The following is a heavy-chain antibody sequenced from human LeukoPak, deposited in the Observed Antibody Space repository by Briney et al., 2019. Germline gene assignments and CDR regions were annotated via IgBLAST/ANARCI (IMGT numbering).Heavy chain of an antibody. J-gene: IGHJ4*02. V-gene: IGHV3-30*18. CDR3: AKAHSGWYPPFDY. CDR1: GFTFSSYG. Sequence: PGGTLRLSCAASGFTFSSYGMHWVRQAPGKGLEWVAVISYDGSNKYYADSVKGRFTISRDNSKNTLYLQMNSLRAEDTAVYYCAKAHSGWYPPFDYWGQGTLVTVSS. D-gene: IGHD6-19*01. CDR2: ISYDGSNK.